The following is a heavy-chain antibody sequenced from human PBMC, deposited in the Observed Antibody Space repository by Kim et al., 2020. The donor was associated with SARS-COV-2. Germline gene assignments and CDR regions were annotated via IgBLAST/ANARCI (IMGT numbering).Heavy chain of an antibody. CDR3: AKVGCSGGSCYFLYYFDY. Sequence: KGRFTISRDHSTNTLYLQMNSLRAEDTAVYYCAKVGCSGGSCYFLYYFDYWGQGTLVTVSS. D-gene: IGHD2-15*01. V-gene: IGHV3-23*01. J-gene: IGHJ4*02.